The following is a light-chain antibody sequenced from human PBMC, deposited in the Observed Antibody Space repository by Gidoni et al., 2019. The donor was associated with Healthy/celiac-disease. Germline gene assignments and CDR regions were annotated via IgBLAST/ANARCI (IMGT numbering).Light chain of an antibody. Sequence: DIQMTQSPSSLSASVGDRVTITCRASQCISNSLAWYQQKPGKAPKLLLYAATRLESGVPSRFSGSGSGTDYTLTISSLQPEDFATYYCQQYYSTPRTFGQGTKLEIK. V-gene: IGKV1-NL1*01. J-gene: IGKJ2*01. CDR3: QQYYSTPRT. CDR1: QCISNS. CDR2: AAT.